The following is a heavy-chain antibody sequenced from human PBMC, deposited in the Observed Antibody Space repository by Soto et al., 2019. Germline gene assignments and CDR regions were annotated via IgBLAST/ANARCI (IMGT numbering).Heavy chain of an antibody. V-gene: IGHV4-34*01. CDR1: GGSFSGYY. Sequence: QVQLQQWGAGLLKPSETLSLTCAVYGGSFSGYYWSWIRQPPGKGLEWIGEINHSGSTNYNPSLKRRVTISGDKSKNQFTLRLSSVTAADTAVYCCARGDGRNFDDWGQGTLVTVSS. CDR2: INHSGST. J-gene: IGHJ4*02. CDR3: ARGDGRNFDD.